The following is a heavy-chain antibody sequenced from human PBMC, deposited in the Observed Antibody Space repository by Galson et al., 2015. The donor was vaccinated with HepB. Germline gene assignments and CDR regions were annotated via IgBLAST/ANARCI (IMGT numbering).Heavy chain of an antibody. CDR3: AIESGSYFYHSAFDI. V-gene: IGHV3-7*03. CDR1: GFTFSSYW. J-gene: IGHJ3*02. D-gene: IGHD1-26*01. Sequence: SLRLSCAASGFTFSSYWMSWVRQAPGKGLEWVANIKQDGSEKYYVDSVKGRFTISRDNAKNSLYLQMNSLRAGDTAVYYCAIESGSYFYHSAFDIWGQGTMVTVSS. CDR2: IKQDGSEK.